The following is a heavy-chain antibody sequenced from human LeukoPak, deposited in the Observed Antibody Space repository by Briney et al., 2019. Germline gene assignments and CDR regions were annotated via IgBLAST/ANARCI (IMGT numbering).Heavy chain of an antibody. Sequence: SQTLSLTCTVSGVSISSGGYYWSWIRQHPGKGLEWIGYIYYSGSTYYNPSLKSRVTISVDTSKNQFSLKLSSVTAADTAVYYCARGNYDILTGYYEGWGQGTLVTVSS. D-gene: IGHD3-9*01. CDR3: ARGNYDILTGYYEG. CDR2: IYYSGST. J-gene: IGHJ4*02. CDR1: GVSISSGGYY. V-gene: IGHV4-31*03.